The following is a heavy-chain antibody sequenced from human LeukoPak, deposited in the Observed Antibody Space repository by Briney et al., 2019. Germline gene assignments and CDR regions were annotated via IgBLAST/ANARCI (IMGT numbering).Heavy chain of an antibody. CDR3: ARGSGYGDYVGNP. CDR1: GGTFSSYA. D-gene: IGHD4-17*01. Sequence: ASVKVSCKASGGTFSSYAISWVRQAPGQGLEWMGWISTYNGNTNYAQKLQDRVTMTTDTSTSTAYMELRSLRYDDTAVYYCARGSGYGDYVGNPWGQGTLVTVSS. V-gene: IGHV1-18*01. CDR2: ISTYNGNT. J-gene: IGHJ5*02.